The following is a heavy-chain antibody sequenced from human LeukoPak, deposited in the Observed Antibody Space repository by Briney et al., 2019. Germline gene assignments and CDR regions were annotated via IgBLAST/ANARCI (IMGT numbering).Heavy chain of an antibody. CDR3: ARDEDYDSSGPFGY. CDR1: GYTFTSYG. Sequence: ASVKVSCKASGYTFTSYGISWVRQAPGQGLEWMGWISAYNGNTNYAQKLQGRVTMTTDTSTSTAYMELRSLRSDDTAVYYCARDEDYDSSGPFGYWGQGTLVTVSS. CDR2: ISAYNGNT. D-gene: IGHD3-22*01. V-gene: IGHV1-18*01. J-gene: IGHJ4*02.